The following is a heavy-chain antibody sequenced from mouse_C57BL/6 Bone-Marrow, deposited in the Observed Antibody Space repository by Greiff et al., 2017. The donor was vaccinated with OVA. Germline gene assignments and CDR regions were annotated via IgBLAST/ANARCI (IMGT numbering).Heavy chain of an antibody. V-gene: IGHV1-61*01. CDR1: GYTFTSYW. J-gene: IGHJ3*01. Sequence: QVQLQQPGAELVRPGSSVKLSCKASGYTFTSYWMDWVKQRPGQGLEWIGNIYPSDSETHYDQKFKDKATLTVDKSSSTAYMQLSSLTSEDSAVYYCARAPDSSGPWFAYWGQGTLVTVSA. CDR3: ARAPDSSGPWFAY. D-gene: IGHD3-2*02. CDR2: IYPSDSET.